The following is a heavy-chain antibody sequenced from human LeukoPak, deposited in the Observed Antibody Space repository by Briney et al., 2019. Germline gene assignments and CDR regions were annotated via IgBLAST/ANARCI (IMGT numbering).Heavy chain of an antibody. CDR3: ARGPY. J-gene: IGHJ4*02. Sequence: SETLSLTCTVSGDSISSGDYYWNWIRQPAGKRLEWIGRISTSGTPNYNPSFRGRLAISIDTSKNQFSLNLRSVTAAETGIYYCARGPYWGQGTLVTVSS. CDR2: ISTSGTP. CDR1: GDSISSGDYY. V-gene: IGHV4-61*02.